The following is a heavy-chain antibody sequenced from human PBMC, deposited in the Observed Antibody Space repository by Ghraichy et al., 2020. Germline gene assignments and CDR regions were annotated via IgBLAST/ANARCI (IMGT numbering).Heavy chain of an antibody. D-gene: IGHD3-22*01. CDR1: GGSISSYY. V-gene: IGHV4-59*01. Sequence: SETRSLTCTVSGGSISSYYWSWIRQPPGKGLEWIGYIYYSGSTNYNPSLKSRVTISVDTSKNQFSLKLSSVTAADTAVYYCARDANYYDSSGYYPHYGMDVWGQGTTVTVSS. CDR2: IYYSGST. J-gene: IGHJ6*02. CDR3: ARDANYYDSSGYYPHYGMDV.